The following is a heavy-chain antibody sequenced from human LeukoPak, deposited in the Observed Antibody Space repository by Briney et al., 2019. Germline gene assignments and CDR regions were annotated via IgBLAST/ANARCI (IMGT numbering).Heavy chain of an antibody. CDR2: IYYDGSNI. CDR1: EFTFTTYG. V-gene: IGHV3-33*01. D-gene: IGHD2-2*01. Sequence: GRSLTLSCAASEFTFTTYGMHWVRQAPGKGLEWVAFIYYDGSNIYYADYVKGRFTISRDNSKNTLYLQMNSLRAEDTAVYYCARDMHYYYGMDVWGQGTTVTVSS. CDR3: ARDMHYYYGMDV. J-gene: IGHJ6*02.